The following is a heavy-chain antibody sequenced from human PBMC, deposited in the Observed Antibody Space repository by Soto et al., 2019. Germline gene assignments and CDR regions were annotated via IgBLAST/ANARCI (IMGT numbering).Heavy chain of an antibody. J-gene: IGHJ4*02. CDR3: ARDGAHYDIDY. CDR2: ISYDGRKT. D-gene: IGHD3-22*01. V-gene: IGHV3-30*04. Sequence: GGSLRLSCAASGFTFSSYAMHWVRQAPGKGLEWVAFISYDGRKTHSADSVKGRVTISRDNSQSTMYLQMNSLRAEDTAVYYCARDGAHYDIDYWGQGTLVTVSS. CDR1: GFTFSSYA.